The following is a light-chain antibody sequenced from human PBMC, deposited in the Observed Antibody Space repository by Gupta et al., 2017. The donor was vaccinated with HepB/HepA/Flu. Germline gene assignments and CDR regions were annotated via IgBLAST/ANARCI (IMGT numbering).Light chain of an antibody. CDR1: QSVSSY. CDR3: QQSSNWPLT. Sequence: EIVLTQSTATLSLSPGERATLSCRASQSVSSYLAWYQQKPGQAPRLLIYDASNRATGIPARFSGSGSGTDFTLTISSLEPEDFAVYYCQQSSNWPLTFGGGTKVEIK. V-gene: IGKV3-11*01. J-gene: IGKJ4*01. CDR2: DAS.